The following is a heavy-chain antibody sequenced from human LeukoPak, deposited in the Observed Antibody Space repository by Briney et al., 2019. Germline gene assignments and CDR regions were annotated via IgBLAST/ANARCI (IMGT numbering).Heavy chain of an antibody. J-gene: IGHJ4*02. Sequence: GGSLRLSCAASGSTVSSNYMSWVRQAPGKGLEWVSVIYSGGSTYYADSVKGRFTISRDNSKNTLYLQMNSLRAEDTAVYYCARAGLLWFGELSWGQGTLVTVSS. CDR1: GSTVSSNY. CDR3: ARAGLLWFGELS. V-gene: IGHV3-53*01. D-gene: IGHD3-10*01. CDR2: IYSGGST.